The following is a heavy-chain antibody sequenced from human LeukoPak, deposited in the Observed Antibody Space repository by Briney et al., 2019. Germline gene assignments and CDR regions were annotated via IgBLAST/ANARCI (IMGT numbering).Heavy chain of an antibody. V-gene: IGHV3-74*01. CDR2: INNDENLKTDGRDT. J-gene: IGHJ4*02. CDR3: ARAIVGATEGLDY. CDR1: GFTLSNYW. Sequence: PGGSLRLSXAASGFTLSNYWMIHWVRQVPGKGLQWVSGINNDENLKTDGRDTGYADSVKGRFTISRDNAKNSLYLQMNSLRAEDTALYYCARAIVGATEGLDYWGQGTLVTVSS. D-gene: IGHD1-26*01.